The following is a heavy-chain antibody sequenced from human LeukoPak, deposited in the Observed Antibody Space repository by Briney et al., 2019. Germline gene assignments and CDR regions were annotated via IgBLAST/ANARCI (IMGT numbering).Heavy chain of an antibody. D-gene: IGHD2-2*01. J-gene: IGHJ5*02. CDR1: GFTFSSYG. V-gene: IGHV3-30*02. CDR2: IRYDGSNK. Sequence: PGGSLRLSCAASGFTFSSYGMHWVRQAPGKGLEWVAFIRYDGSNKYYADSVKGRFTISRDNSKNRLYLQMNSLRAEDTAVYYCAKDLLRVVPAAKGNWFDPWGQGTLVTVSS. CDR3: AKDLLRVVPAAKGNWFDP.